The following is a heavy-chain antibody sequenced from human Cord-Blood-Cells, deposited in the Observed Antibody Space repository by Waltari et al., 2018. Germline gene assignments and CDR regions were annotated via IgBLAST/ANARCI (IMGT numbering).Heavy chain of an antibody. CDR2: IYHSGST. D-gene: IGHD2-15*01. Sequence: QVQLQESGPGLVKPSGTLSLTCAVSGGPISSSHWWSWVRQPPGKGLEWIGEIYHSGSTNYNPSLKSRVTISVDKSKNQFSLKLSSVTAADTAVYYCARRTRHCSGGSCYFDYWGQGTLVTVSS. CDR3: ARRTRHCSGGSCYFDY. V-gene: IGHV4-4*02. J-gene: IGHJ4*02. CDR1: GGPISSSHW.